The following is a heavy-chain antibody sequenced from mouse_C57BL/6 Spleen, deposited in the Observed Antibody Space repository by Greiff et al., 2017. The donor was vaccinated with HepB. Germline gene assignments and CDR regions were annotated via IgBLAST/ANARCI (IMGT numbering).Heavy chain of an antibody. J-gene: IGHJ2*01. Sequence: EVKLMESGGGLVQPGGSMKLSCVASGFTFSNYWMNWVRQSPEKGLEWVAQIRLKSDNYATHYAESVKGRFTISRDDSKSSVYLQMNNLRAEDTGIYYCTGLLLRYQSLYFDYWGQGTTLTVSS. D-gene: IGHD1-1*01. CDR1: GFTFSNYW. CDR3: TGLLLRYQSLYFDY. V-gene: IGHV6-3*01. CDR2: IRLKSDNYAT.